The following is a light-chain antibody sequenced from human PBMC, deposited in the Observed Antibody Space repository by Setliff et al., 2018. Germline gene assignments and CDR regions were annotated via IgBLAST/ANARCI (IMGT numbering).Light chain of an antibody. CDR2: WAS. V-gene: IGKV4-1*01. J-gene: IGKJ1*01. CDR3: QQYYSTPWT. CDR1: QSVLYSSNDKDY. Sequence: DIVMTQSPDSLAVSLGERATINCKSSQSVLYSSNDKDYLAWYQQKPGQPPKLLIYWASTRESGVPDRFSGSGSGTDFTLTISSLQAEGVAVYFCQQYYSTPWTFGQGTKVDIK.